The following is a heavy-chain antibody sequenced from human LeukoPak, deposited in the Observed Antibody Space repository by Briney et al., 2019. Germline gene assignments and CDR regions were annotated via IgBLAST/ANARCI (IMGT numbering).Heavy chain of an antibody. CDR1: GGSISSYY. Sequence: PSETLSLTCTVSGGSISSYYWSWIRQPPGKGLEWVGYIYYSGSTNYNPSLKSRVTISVDTSKNQFSLKLSSVTAADTAVYYCARDSGSGLYYYYGMDVWGQGTTVTVSS. CDR3: ARDSGSGLYYYYGMDV. V-gene: IGHV4-59*01. D-gene: IGHD6-19*01. CDR2: IYYSGST. J-gene: IGHJ6*02.